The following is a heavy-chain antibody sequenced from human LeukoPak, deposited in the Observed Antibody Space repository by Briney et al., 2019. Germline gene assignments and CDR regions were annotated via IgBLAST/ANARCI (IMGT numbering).Heavy chain of an antibody. CDR3: ARGGSSTSWGWFDP. CDR1: GASISSYY. CDR2: IYYSGST. D-gene: IGHD2-2*01. Sequence: PSETLSLTCTVSGASISSYYWSWIRQPPGKGLEWIGYIYYSGSTNYNPSLKSRVTISVDTSKNQFSLKLSSVTAADTAVYYCARGGSSTSWGWFDPWGQGTLVTVSS. J-gene: IGHJ5*02. V-gene: IGHV4-59*01.